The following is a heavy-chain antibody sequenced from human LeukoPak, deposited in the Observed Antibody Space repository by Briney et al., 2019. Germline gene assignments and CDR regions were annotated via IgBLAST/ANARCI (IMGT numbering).Heavy chain of an antibody. Sequence: GESLKISCKGSGYSFTNYWIAWVRQMPGKGLEWMGIIYPGDSDTRYSPSFQGQITISADKSISTAYLQWSSLKASDTAMYYCARQELWRPLRYWGQGTLVTVSS. CDR1: GYSFTNYW. CDR2: IYPGDSDT. D-gene: IGHD1-7*01. CDR3: ARQELWRPLRY. V-gene: IGHV5-51*01. J-gene: IGHJ4*02.